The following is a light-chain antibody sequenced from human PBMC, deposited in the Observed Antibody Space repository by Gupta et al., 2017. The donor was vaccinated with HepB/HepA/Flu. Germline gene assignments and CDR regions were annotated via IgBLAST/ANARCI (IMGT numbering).Light chain of an antibody. Sequence: SYELTQRPSVSVSPGQTASITCSGDKLGDKYACWYQQKPGQSPVRVIYQDSKRPSAIPERFSGSNSGNTATLTISGTQAMDEADYYCQAWDSSSVVFGGGTKLTVL. CDR3: QAWDSSSVV. J-gene: IGLJ2*01. CDR1: KLGDKY. V-gene: IGLV3-1*01. CDR2: QDS.